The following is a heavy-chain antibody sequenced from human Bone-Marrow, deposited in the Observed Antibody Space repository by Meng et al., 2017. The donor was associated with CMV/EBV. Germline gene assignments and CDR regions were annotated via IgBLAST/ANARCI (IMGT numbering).Heavy chain of an antibody. J-gene: IGHJ6*02. V-gene: IGHV4-59*01. CDR3: ARGSSGWDYYYYYGMDV. D-gene: IGHD6-19*01. CDR2: IYYSGST. Sequence: SETLSLTCTVSGGSISSYYWSWIRQPPGKGLEWIGYIYYSGSTNYNPSLKSRVTISVDTSKNQLSLKLSSVTAADTAVYYCARGSSGWDYYYYYGMDVWGQGTTVTVSS. CDR1: GGSISSYY.